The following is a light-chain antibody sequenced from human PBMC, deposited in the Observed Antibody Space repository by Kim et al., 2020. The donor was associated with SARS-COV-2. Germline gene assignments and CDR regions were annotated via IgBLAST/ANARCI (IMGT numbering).Light chain of an antibody. V-gene: IGLV2-14*03. Sequence: GQSITISCTGTSSDVGGYRYVSWYQQHPGKAPKVMIYDVTYRPSGVSTRFSGSKSGNTASLTISGLQAEDEADYYCTSYTTSGALVFGGGTQLTVL. J-gene: IGLJ2*01. CDR2: DVT. CDR3: TSYTTSGALV. CDR1: SSDVGGYRY.